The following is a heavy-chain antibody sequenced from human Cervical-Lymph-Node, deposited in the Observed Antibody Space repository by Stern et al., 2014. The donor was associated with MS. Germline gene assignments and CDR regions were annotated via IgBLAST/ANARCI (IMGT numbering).Heavy chain of an antibody. CDR3: AGIRMLEGKLVYYHYAMDV. CDR1: GGTFSSYS. D-gene: IGHD1-1*01. CDR2: IFPMFATA. J-gene: IGHJ6*02. V-gene: IGHV1-69*01. Sequence: QVKLVQSGAEVKKPGSSVKVSCKASGGTFSSYSISWVLQAPGQGLEWMGGIFPMFATANYAQKFQGRVTITADESTSTAYMELSSLRSDDTAVYYCAGIRMLEGKLVYYHYAMDVWGQGTTVTVSS.